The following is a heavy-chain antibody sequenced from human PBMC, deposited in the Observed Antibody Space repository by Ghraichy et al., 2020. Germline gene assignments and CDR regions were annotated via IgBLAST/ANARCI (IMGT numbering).Heavy chain of an antibody. J-gene: IGHJ4*02. CDR3: ARDRREGTTRGVGYFDY. V-gene: IGHV3-53*04. CDR1: GFTVSSNY. Sequence: GGSLRLSCAASGFTVSSNYMSWVRQAPGKGLEWVSVIYSGGSTYYADSVKGRFTISRHNSKNTLYLQMNSLRAEDTAVYYCARDRREGTTRGVGYFDYWGQGTLVTVSS. CDR2: IYSGGST. D-gene: IGHD3-10*01.